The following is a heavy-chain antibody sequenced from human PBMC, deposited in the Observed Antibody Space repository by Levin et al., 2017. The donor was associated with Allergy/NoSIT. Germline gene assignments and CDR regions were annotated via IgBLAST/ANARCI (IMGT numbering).Heavy chain of an antibody. CDR1: GDSISSYH. J-gene: IGHJ5*01. Sequence: GSLRLSCTVSGDSISSYHWNWLRQPPGKELEWIGCLYYSGSTKYNPSLKSRVTISVDATKNQFSLKLTSVTAADTAVYYCARDQGSSGWYGEIDSGGQGTLVTVSS. D-gene: IGHD6-19*01. V-gene: IGHV4-59*01. CDR2: LYYSGST. CDR3: ARDQGSSGWYGEIDS.